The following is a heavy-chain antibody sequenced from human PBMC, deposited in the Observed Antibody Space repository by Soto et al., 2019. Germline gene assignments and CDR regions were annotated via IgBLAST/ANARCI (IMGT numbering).Heavy chain of an antibody. CDR2: VGAYNGNT. V-gene: IGHV1-18*01. Sequence: ASVKVSCKASGYTFTSYGISWVRQAPGQGLEWMGWVGAYNGNTNYAQKLQGRVTMTTDTSTSTAYMELRSLRSDDTAVYYCARDEYSSGWSGYWGQGTLVTVSS. D-gene: IGHD6-19*01. J-gene: IGHJ1*01. CDR1: GYTFTSYG. CDR3: ARDEYSSGWSGY.